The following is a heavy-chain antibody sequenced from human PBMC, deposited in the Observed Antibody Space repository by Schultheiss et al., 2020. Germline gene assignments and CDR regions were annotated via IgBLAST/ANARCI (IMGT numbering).Heavy chain of an antibody. CDR3: ARVHAPYSGSYYDY. V-gene: IGHV3-66*01. CDR1: GFTVSSNY. J-gene: IGHJ4*02. Sequence: GGSLRLSCAASGFTVSSNYMSWVRQAPGKGLEWVSVIYSGGSTYYADSVKGRFTISRDNSKNTLYLQMNSLRAEDTAVYYCARVHAPYSGSYYDYWGQGTLVTVSS. D-gene: IGHD1-26*01. CDR2: IYSGGST.